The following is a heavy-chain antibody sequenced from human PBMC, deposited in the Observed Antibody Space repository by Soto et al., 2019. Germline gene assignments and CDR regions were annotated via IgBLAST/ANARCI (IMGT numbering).Heavy chain of an antibody. V-gene: IGHV3-30-3*01. CDR3: ARSSVAGTWGYYFDY. J-gene: IGHJ4*02. D-gene: IGHD6-19*01. Sequence: QVHLVESGGGVVQPGRSLRLSCAASGFIFTTYAMHWVRQAPGKGLEWVSVISYDGNHEYYADSVRGRFPISRDNSKNTLYLQMDSLRADDTALYYCARSSVAGTWGYYFDYWGKGALVTVSS. CDR1: GFIFTTYA. CDR2: ISYDGNHE.